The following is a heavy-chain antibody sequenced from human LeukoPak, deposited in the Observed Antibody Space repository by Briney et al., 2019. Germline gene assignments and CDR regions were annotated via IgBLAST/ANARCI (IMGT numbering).Heavy chain of an antibody. V-gene: IGHV3-48*04. Sequence: GGSLRLSCAASGFTFSSYWMNWIRQAPGKGLEWVSYISSSSSTIYYADSVKGRFTISRDNAKNSLYLQMNSLRAEDTAVYYCARDDDSSGYYYPWGQGTLVTVSS. D-gene: IGHD3-22*01. CDR1: GFTFSSYW. J-gene: IGHJ5*02. CDR2: ISSSSSTI. CDR3: ARDDDSSGYYYP.